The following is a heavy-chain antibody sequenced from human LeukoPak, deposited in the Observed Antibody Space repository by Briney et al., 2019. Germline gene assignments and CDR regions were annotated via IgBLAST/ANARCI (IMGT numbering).Heavy chain of an antibody. J-gene: IGHJ5*02. V-gene: IGHV1-69*13. Sequence: SVKVSCKASGSTLSRYAISWVRQAPGQGLEWMGGIIASFGTANYAQKFQGRVTISADESSGTAYMELSSLRSEDTAVYYCARVVTPRYCGSTSCYWKGWFDPWGQGTLVTVSS. D-gene: IGHD2-2*01. CDR3: ARVVTPRYCGSTSCYWKGWFDP. CDR1: GSTLSRYA. CDR2: IIASFGTA.